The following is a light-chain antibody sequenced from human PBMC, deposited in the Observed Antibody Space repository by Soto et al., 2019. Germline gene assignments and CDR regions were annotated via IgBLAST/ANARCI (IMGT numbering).Light chain of an antibody. CDR3: QQYGNFPCT. V-gene: IGKV1-5*01. CDR2: DAS. CDR1: QDISKW. Sequence: DIQMTQSPSTLSASVGDRVAITCRASQDISKWLAWYQQKPGKPPKLLTYDASGLDSGVPSRFSGSGYGTESTLTISGLQPEYFADYYCQQYGNFPCTFGPGPNVDIK. J-gene: IGKJ3*01.